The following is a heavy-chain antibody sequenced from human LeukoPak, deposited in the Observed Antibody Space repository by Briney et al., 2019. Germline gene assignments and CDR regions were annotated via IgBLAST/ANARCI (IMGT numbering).Heavy chain of an antibody. Sequence: GASVKVSCKASGYTFTSYGISWVRQAPGQGLEWMGWISAYNGNTNYAQKLQGRVTMTTDTSTSTAYMELRSLRSDDTALYYCARSLGYYDSSGYYLNYYYYYYMDVWGKGTTVTVSS. CDR2: ISAYNGNT. D-gene: IGHD3-22*01. CDR1: GYTFTSYG. V-gene: IGHV1-18*01. J-gene: IGHJ6*03. CDR3: ARSLGYYDSSGYYLNYYYYYYMDV.